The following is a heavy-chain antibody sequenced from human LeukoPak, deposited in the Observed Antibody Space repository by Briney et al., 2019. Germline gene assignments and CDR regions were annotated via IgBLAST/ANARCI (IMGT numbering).Heavy chain of an antibody. Sequence: GASVKVSCKASGGTFSSYVISWGREAPGQGLEWMGELIPILGTANYAQKFQGRGKITADESTSTAYMELSSHRSEDTAVYSCAGGGDNFGYWGQGTLVTVSP. J-gene: IGHJ4*02. CDR3: AGGGDNFGY. V-gene: IGHV1-69*13. CDR2: LIPILGTA. CDR1: GGTFSSYV. D-gene: IGHD3-16*01.